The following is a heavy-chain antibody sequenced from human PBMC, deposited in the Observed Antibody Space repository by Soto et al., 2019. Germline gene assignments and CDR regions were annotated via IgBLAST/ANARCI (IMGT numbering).Heavy chain of an antibody. Sequence: SETLSLTCAVYGGSFSGYYWSWIRQPPGKGLEWFGEINHSGSTNYNPSLKSRVTISVDASKNQFSLKLSSVTAADTAVYYCARGRDVLRFLEWLSQSYYFDYWGQGTLVTVSS. CDR3: ARGRDVLRFLEWLSQSYYFDY. J-gene: IGHJ4*02. CDR2: INHSGST. V-gene: IGHV4-34*01. D-gene: IGHD3-3*01. CDR1: GGSFSGYY.